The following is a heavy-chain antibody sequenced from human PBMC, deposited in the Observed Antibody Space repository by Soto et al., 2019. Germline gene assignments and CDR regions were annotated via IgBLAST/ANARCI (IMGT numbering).Heavy chain of an antibody. CDR3: ARSPAYGDYANLDT. CDR2: IYTTRSP. V-gene: IGHV4-4*07. D-gene: IGHD4-17*01. CDR1: GDSVSKYY. J-gene: IGHJ5*02. Sequence: TLSLTCTVSGDSVSKYYWNWIRQPAGKGLEWIGRIYTTRSPNYNPSLKSRVTMSVDTSKNQFSLKLNLSSVTAADTAVYYCARSPAYGDYANLDTWGQGTLVTVPQ.